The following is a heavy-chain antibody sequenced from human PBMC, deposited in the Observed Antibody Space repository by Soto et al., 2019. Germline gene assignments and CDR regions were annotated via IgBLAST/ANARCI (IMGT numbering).Heavy chain of an antibody. V-gene: IGHV3-21*01. CDR2: IGCCSGSGT. CDR3: ARDRLPYYGSWSSSEYYYYYGMDV. J-gene: IGHJ6*02. Sequence: GGSLRLSCAASGFTFSTYTMNWVRQAPGKGLEWVSGIGCCSGSGTYYADLVKGRFTISRDNAKNSLYLQMNSLTAEDTAVYYCARDRLPYYGSWSSSEYYYYYGMDVWGQGTTVTVSS. D-gene: IGHD3-10*01. CDR1: GFTFSTYT.